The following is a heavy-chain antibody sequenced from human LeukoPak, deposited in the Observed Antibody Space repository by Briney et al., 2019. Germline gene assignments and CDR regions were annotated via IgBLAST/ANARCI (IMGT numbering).Heavy chain of an antibody. J-gene: IGHJ4*02. Sequence: GGSLRPSCAASGFTFSSYSMNWVRQAPGKGLEWVSSISSSSSYIYYADSVKDRFTISRDNAKNSLYLQMNSLRAEDTAVYYCARDGGYRAIDYWGQGTLVTVSS. CDR1: GFTFSSYS. CDR2: ISSSSSYI. D-gene: IGHD5-12*01. CDR3: ARDGGYRAIDY. V-gene: IGHV3-21*01.